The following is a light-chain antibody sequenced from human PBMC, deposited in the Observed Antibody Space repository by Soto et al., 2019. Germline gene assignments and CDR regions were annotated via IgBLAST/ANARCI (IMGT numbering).Light chain of an antibody. Sequence: QSALTQPASVSGSPGQSITISCTGSSGDIGNYKYVSWYQQHPGKAPKLMIYDVSNRPSGVSNRFSASKSGNTASLTISGHHADDEADYYCSSYTSTNLVIFGGGTKLTVL. CDR3: SSYTSTNLVI. CDR2: DVS. CDR1: SGDIGNYKY. J-gene: IGLJ2*01. V-gene: IGLV2-14*01.